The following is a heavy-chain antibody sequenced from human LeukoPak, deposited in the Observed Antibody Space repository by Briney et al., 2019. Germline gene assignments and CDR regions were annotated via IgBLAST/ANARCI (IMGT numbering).Heavy chain of an antibody. V-gene: IGHV1-2*02. D-gene: IGHD2-2*01. CDR2: INANRVGT. CDR3: ARDAPNIVVVPAALVYDAFDI. CDR1: LYTFTGYY. Sequence: GSVKVSCKSSLYTFTGYYMHWVRQAPGQRLEWMGWINANRVGTNYPQKFQGRFTMTEETSISTAFMERSRLRSEETAVIYCARDAPNIVVVPAALVYDAFDIWGQGTMVTVS. J-gene: IGHJ3*02.